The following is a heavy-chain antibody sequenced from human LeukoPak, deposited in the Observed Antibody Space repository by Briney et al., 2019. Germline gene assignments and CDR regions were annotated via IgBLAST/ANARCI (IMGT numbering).Heavy chain of an antibody. CDR3: ARVDPYSSGWYYFDC. V-gene: IGHV3-20*04. D-gene: IGHD6-19*01. J-gene: IGHJ4*02. CDR1: GFTFDDYG. CDR2: INWNGGST. Sequence: RPGRSLRLSCAASGFTFDDYGMSWVRQAPGKGLEWLSGINWNGGSTGYADSVKGRFTISRDNAKNSLYLQMNSLRAEDTALYYCARVDPYSSGWYYFDCWGQGTLVTVSS.